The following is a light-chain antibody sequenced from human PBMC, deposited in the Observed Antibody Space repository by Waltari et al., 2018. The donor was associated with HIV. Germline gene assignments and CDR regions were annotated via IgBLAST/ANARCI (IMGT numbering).Light chain of an antibody. J-gene: IGLJ3*02. Sequence: QSALTQPPSASGSPGQSVTISCTGTSSDVGGSNFVSWYQQHPGKAPKLMTYEVSKRARGVPGGCSGSKSGNTAALTVSGVQAEDEADDYCSSYAGSKIWLFGGGTKLTVL. V-gene: IGLV2-8*01. CDR2: EVS. CDR3: SSYAGSKIWL. CDR1: SSDVGGSNF.